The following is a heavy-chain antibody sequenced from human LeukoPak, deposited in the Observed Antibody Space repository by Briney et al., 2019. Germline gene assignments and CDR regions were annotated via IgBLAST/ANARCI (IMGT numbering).Heavy chain of an antibody. D-gene: IGHD6-19*01. Sequence: GGSLRLSCAASGFTFSSYAMSWVRQAPGKGLEWVSAISGSGGSTYYADSVKGRFTISRDNSKNTLYLQMNSLRAEDTAVYYCAKDLLKTMAGEIRAYWGQGTLVTVSS. CDR3: AKDLLKTMAGEIRAY. CDR1: GFTFSSYA. CDR2: ISGSGGST. J-gene: IGHJ4*02. V-gene: IGHV3-23*01.